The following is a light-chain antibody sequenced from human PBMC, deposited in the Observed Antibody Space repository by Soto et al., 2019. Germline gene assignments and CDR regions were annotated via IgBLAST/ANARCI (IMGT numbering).Light chain of an antibody. CDR3: QSYHTSLTGV. J-gene: IGLJ1*01. Sequence: QSVLTQPPSMSGTPGQTVTISCTGSSSTIGAGYDVHWYQQFPGTAPKLLVFANNNRPAGVPDRFSGSKSGTSASLAITGLQAEDEATYYCQSYHTSLTGVFGTGTKLTVL. V-gene: IGLV1-40*01. CDR1: SSTIGAGYD. CDR2: ANN.